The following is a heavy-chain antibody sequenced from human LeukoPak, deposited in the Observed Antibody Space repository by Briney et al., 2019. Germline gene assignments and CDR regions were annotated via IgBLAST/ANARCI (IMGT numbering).Heavy chain of an antibody. CDR2: IRSKAYGETA. Sequence: PGGSLRLSCTASGFTFGDYAMSWIRQAPGKGLEWVGFIRSKAYGETADYAASVKGRFTISRDDSKAIAYLQMNSLKTEDTAIYYCASSHFPAAGDYWGQGTLVTVSS. V-gene: IGHV3-49*03. CDR3: ASSHFPAAGDY. D-gene: IGHD6-13*01. J-gene: IGHJ4*02. CDR1: GFTFGDYA.